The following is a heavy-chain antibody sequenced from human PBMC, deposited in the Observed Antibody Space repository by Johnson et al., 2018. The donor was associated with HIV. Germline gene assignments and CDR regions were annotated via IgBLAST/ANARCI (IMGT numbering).Heavy chain of an antibody. Sequence: VQLVESGGGLVQPGRSLRLSCAASGFTFDDYAMHWVRQAPGKGLEWVSGINWNGGSTGYADSVKGRFTISRDNAKNSLYLQMNSLRAEDTAVYYCARIRPANWGVNDAFDIWGQGTMVTVSS. CDR2: INWNGGST. D-gene: IGHD7-27*01. J-gene: IGHJ3*02. V-gene: IGHV3-20*04. CDR1: GFTFDDYA. CDR3: ARIRPANWGVNDAFDI.